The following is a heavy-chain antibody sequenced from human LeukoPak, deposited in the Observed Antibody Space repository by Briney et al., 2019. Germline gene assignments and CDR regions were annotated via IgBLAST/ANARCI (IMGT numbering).Heavy chain of an antibody. CDR1: GYTLTELS. V-gene: IGHV1-24*01. J-gene: IGHJ4*02. CDR3: ATSSRSVSGGGY. D-gene: IGHD1-14*01. CDR2: FDPEDGET. Sequence: ASVKVSCKVSGYTLTELSMHWVRQAPGKGLEWMGGFDPEDGETIYAQKFQGRVTMTEDTSTDTAYMELSSLRSENTAVYYCATSSRSVSGGGYWGQGTLVTVSS.